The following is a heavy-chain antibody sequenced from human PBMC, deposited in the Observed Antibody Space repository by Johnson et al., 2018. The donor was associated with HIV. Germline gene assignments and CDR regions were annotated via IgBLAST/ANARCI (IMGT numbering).Heavy chain of an antibody. D-gene: IGHD1/OR15-1a*01. J-gene: IGHJ3*02. V-gene: IGHV3-15*01. CDR2: IKSKSDGGTT. CDR3: ARGLMGTNRGDLSDAFDI. Sequence: VQLVESGGGLVQPGGSLRLSCAASGFTVSNAWMSWVRQGPGKGLEWVGRIKSKSDGGTTDYAAPVKGRFTISRDDSKKTLYMQMNSLRAEDTAVYYCARGLMGTNRGDLSDAFDIWGQGTMVTVSS. CDR1: GFTVSNAW.